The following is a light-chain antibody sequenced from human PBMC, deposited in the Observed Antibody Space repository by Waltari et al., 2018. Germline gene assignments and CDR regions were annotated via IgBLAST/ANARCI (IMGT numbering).Light chain of an antibody. V-gene: IGLV2-23*01. CDR1: TSAVVLYSL. J-gene: IGLJ3*02. CDR3: CSYAGSSPL. CDR2: EGT. Sequence: QSALTQPAPVSGSPGQSITISCAGATSAVVLYSLVSWYQQHPGNPPKLMIHEGTQRPSGISNRFSGSNSDNTASLTISGLQFEDEAYYYCCSYAGSSPLFGGGTRVTVL.